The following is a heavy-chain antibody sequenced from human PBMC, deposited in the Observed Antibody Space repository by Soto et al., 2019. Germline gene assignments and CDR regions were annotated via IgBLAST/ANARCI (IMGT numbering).Heavy chain of an antibody. D-gene: IGHD3-10*01. CDR2: ISSSSSYI. CDR3: ARDFADYYYGSGLEIGVDF. V-gene: IGHV3-21*01. J-gene: IGHJ4*02. Sequence: EVQLVESGGGLVKPGGSLRLSCAASGFTFSSYSMNWVRQAPGKGLEWVSSISSSSSYIYYADSVKGRFTISRDNAKNSLYLQINSLRAEDTAVYYCARDFADYYYGSGLEIGVDFWGQGTLVTVSS. CDR1: GFTFSSYS.